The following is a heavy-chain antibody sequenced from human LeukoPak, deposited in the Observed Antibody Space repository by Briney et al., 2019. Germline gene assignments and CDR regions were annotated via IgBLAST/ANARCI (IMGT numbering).Heavy chain of an antibody. D-gene: IGHD6-25*01. V-gene: IGHV3-69-1*02. CDR3: GRVFPTLRTSSAGDL. J-gene: IGHJ4*02. Sequence: GGSLRLSCSASGFTFSDYDMNWVRQAPGKGLEWVSSISGLSTHIYYGDSVKGRFSISRDNAKNSVYLQMNSLGVEDTAIYYCGRVFPTLRTSSAGDLWGQGILVTVSS. CDR2: ISGLSTHI. CDR1: GFTFSDYD.